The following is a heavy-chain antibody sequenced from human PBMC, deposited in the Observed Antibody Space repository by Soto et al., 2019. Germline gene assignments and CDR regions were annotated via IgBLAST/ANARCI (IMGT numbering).Heavy chain of an antibody. CDR1: GFAFSDYY. CDR2: ITTSGIIK. D-gene: IGHD2-2*01. V-gene: IGHV3-11*01. Sequence: QVQLVESGGGLVKPGGSLRLSCAASGFAFSDYYMSWIRQAPGKGLEWLSYITTSGIIKYYADSVKGRFTISRDNAKKPLYLHMTRRRPEDPAASYWARHTDCTSGGQGTLVTVPP. J-gene: IGHJ1*01. CDR3: ARHTDCTS.